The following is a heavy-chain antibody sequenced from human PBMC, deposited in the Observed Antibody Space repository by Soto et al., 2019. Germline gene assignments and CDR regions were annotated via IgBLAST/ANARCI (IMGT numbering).Heavy chain of an antibody. J-gene: IGHJ3*01. V-gene: IGHV4-61*01. D-gene: IGHD6-13*01. Sequence: PSETLSLTCTVSGDSVSSATYYWSWIRQPPGKGLEWIGYIYYDGGTTYNSSLKSRVTISTDTSRSQLSLQLTSATPAATDGYYCARVLRGRAAAYDAFDVRGQGKMVPGSS. CDR3: ARVLRGRAAAYDAFDV. CDR1: GDSVSSATYY. CDR2: IYYDGGT.